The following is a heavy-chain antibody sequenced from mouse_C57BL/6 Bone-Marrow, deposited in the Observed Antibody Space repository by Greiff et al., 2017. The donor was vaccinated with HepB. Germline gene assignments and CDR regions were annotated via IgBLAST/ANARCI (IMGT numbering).Heavy chain of an antibody. CDR2: INPYNGDT. CDR1: GYSFTGYF. J-gene: IGHJ1*03. CDR3: ARGEYYYGSSDWYFDV. Sequence: EVKLVESGPELVKPGDSVKISCKASGYSFTGYFMNWVMQSHGKSLEWIGRINPYNGDTFYNQKFKGKATLTVDKSSSTAHMELLSLTSEDSAVYYCARGEYYYGSSDWYFDVWGTGTTVTVSS. D-gene: IGHD1-1*01. V-gene: IGHV1-20*01.